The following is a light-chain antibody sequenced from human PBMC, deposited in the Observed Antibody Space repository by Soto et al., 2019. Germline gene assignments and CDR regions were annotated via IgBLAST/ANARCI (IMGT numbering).Light chain of an antibody. CDR3: QQYGTSPIT. Sequence: EIVLTQSPGTLSLSPGERATLSCRASQSVSSSYLAWYRQKPGQAPRLLIYGASSRATGIPDRFSGSGSGTDFTLTITRLEPEDFAVYYCQQYGTSPITFGQGTRLEIK. CDR1: QSVSSSY. CDR2: GAS. V-gene: IGKV3-20*01. J-gene: IGKJ5*01.